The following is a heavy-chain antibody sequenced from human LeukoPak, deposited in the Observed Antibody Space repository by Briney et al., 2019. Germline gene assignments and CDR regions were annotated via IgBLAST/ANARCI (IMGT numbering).Heavy chain of an antibody. V-gene: IGHV4-38-2*01. Sequence: SETLSLTCAVSGDSITSGYYWSWIRQPPGKGLEWIGSIFHSGSTYRNPSLRSRLTISLNTSKNQISLILSSMTAADTAVYYCARSSSVDTALVGVHWFDPWGQGTLVTVSS. CDR1: GDSITSGYY. CDR3: ARSSSVDTALVGVHWFDP. D-gene: IGHD5-18*01. CDR2: IFHSGST. J-gene: IGHJ5*02.